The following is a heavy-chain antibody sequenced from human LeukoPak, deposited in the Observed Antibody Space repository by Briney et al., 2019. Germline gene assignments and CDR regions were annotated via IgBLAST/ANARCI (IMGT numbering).Heavy chain of an antibody. CDR2: IYYSGNT. J-gene: IGHJ4*02. CDR1: GVSISSSNSY. CDR3: ARVRYYYGSGSYYSGRGYFDY. Sequence: SETLSLTCTVSGVSISSSNSYWGWIRQPPGKGLEWIGSIYYSGNTYYNASLKSQVSISIDTSKNQFSLKLSSVTAADTAVYYCARVRYYYGSGSYYSGRGYFDYWGQGTLVTVSS. D-gene: IGHD3-10*01. V-gene: IGHV4-39*01.